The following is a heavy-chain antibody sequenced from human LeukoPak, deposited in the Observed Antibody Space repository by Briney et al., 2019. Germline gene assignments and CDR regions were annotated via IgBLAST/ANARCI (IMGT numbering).Heavy chain of an antibody. D-gene: IGHD1-7*01. J-gene: IGHJ4*02. CDR2: ISGNGEGT. CDR3: AKDEKLELLPATFDY. V-gene: IGHV3-23*01. Sequence: GGSLRLSCSTSGFTFSSYALSWVRQAPGKGLEWVSGISGNGEGTKYADSVKGRFTILRDPSKNTLYLQMKSLRAEDTAVYYCAKDEKLELLPATFDYWGQGTLVTVSS. CDR1: GFTFSSYA.